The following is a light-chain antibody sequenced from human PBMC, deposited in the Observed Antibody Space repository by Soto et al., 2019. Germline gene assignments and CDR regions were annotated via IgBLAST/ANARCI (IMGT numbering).Light chain of an antibody. V-gene: IGKV1-12*01. CDR1: QYISSW. Sequence: DIQMTQSPSSVSASVGDRVTITCRASQYISSWLAWYQQKPGKAPQLLIYAASSLQSGVPSRFSGSGPGTDFTLTISSRQPEDFATYYCLQSNSFPHTFGQGTKLEIK. CDR2: AAS. J-gene: IGKJ2*01. CDR3: LQSNSFPHT.